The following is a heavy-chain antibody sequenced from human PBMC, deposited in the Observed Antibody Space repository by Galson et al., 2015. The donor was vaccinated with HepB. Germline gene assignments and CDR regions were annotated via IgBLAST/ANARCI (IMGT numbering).Heavy chain of an antibody. Sequence: SLRLSCAASRFIFSRYNMNWVRQAPGKGLEWVASIRGDNADTFYADPVKGRFTISRDNAMNSLFLQMNSLRVEDTAIYYCARDRGISVSATWWFEPWGQGTLVTVSS. CDR2: IRGDNADT. V-gene: IGHV3-21*01. J-gene: IGHJ5*02. D-gene: IGHD5/OR15-5a*01. CDR3: ARDRGISVSATWWFEP. CDR1: RFIFSRYN.